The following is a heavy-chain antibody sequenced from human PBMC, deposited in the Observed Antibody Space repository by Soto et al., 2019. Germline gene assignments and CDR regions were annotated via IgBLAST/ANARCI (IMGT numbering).Heavy chain of an antibody. CDR2: IKKDGSEK. Sequence: GGSLRLSCVASGFTFSDYWMTWVRQAPGKGLEWVTNIKKDGSEKYYVDSVRGRFTISRDNAQNSLSLQMTSLRADDTAIYYCARTGTTHYLGQGTLVTVSS. J-gene: IGHJ4*02. CDR3: ARTGTTHY. CDR1: GFTFSDYW. V-gene: IGHV3-7*05. D-gene: IGHD1-1*01.